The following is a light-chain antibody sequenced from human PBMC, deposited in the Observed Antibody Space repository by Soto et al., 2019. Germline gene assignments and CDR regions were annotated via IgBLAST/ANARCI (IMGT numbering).Light chain of an antibody. V-gene: IGKV1-5*03. CDR2: KTS. J-gene: IGKJ4*01. Sequence: DIQMSQSPSTLSASVGGRVTITCRASQGTGDWLAWYQQKPGKAPKLLIYKTSTLEGGVPSRFSGSGSETEFTLTISSLQPDDFATYYCQQYSSYPLPFGGGTKVDIK. CDR1: QGTGDW. CDR3: QQYSSYPLP.